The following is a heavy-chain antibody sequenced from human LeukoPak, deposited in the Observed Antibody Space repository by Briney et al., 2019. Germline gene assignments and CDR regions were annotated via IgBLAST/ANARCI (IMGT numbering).Heavy chain of an antibody. CDR1: GFTISNYW. CDR2: IHPDGSIT. CDR3: ARGPFWSGYYDD. Sequence: PGGSLRLSCVGSGFTISNYWMHWVRQAPGTGLVWVSRIHPDGSITTYADSVKGRFTISRDNAKNSLYPQMNSLRAEDTAVYYCARGPFWSGYYDDWGQGTLVTVSS. D-gene: IGHD3-3*01. J-gene: IGHJ4*02. V-gene: IGHV3-74*03.